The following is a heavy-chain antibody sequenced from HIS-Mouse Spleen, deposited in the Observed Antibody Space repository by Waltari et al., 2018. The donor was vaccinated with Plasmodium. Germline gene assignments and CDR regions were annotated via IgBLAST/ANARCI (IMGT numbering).Heavy chain of an antibody. CDR2: IYSSGST. V-gene: IGHV4-31*03. CDR1: GGSISSGGYS. CDR3: ARYSPYSGFDY. J-gene: IGHJ4*02. Sequence: QVQLQESGPGLVKPSQTLSLTCTVSGGSISSGGYSWSWIRQHPGKGLEWIGYIYSSGSTYYNPSLKSRVTISVDTSKNQFSLKLSSVTAADTAVYYCARYSPYSGFDYWGQGTLVTVSS. D-gene: IGHD1-26*01.